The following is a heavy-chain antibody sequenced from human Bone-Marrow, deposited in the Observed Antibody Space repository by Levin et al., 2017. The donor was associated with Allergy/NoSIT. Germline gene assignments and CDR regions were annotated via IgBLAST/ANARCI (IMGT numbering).Heavy chain of an antibody. D-gene: IGHD3-3*01. CDR2: ISYSGST. CDR3: ARDQDFGSGSIV. CDR1: GDSVSSGRYY. V-gene: IGHV4-61*01. J-gene: IGHJ6*04. Sequence: SQTLSLTCSVSGDSVSSGRYYWSWIRQPPGKGLEWIGYISYSGSTNYNPPLKSRVTISVDASKNQFSLKLSSVTAADTAVYYCARDQDFGSGSIVWGKGTTVTVSS.